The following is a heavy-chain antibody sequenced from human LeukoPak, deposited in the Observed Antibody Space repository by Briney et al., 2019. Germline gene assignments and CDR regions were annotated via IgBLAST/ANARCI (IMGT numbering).Heavy chain of an antibody. CDR2: ISGSGSST. CDR1: GFTFSSYW. D-gene: IGHD3-22*01. CDR3: AKKQINSYYSCMDV. V-gene: IGHV3-23*01. J-gene: IGHJ6*02. Sequence: PGGSLRLSCAASGFTFSSYWMSWVRQAPGKGLEWVSAISGSGSSTYYADSVKGRFTISRDNSKNTLYLQMNSLRAEDTAVYYCAKKQINSYYSCMDVWGQGTTVTVSS.